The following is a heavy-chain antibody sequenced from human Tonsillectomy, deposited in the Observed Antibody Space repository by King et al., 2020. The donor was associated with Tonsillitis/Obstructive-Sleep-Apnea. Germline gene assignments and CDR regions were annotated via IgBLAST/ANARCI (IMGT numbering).Heavy chain of an antibody. D-gene: IGHD5-18*01. CDR3: VKALDTAMVTRVHFDY. V-gene: IGHV3-64D*06. CDR2: ISSNGGST. J-gene: IGHJ4*02. Sequence: VQLVESGGGLVQPGGSLRLSCSASGFTFSSYAMRWVRQAPGKGLEYVSAISSNGGSTYYADSVKGRFTISRDNSKNTLYLQMSSLRAEDTAVYYCVKALDTAMVTRVHFDYWGQGTLVTVSS. CDR1: GFTFSSYA.